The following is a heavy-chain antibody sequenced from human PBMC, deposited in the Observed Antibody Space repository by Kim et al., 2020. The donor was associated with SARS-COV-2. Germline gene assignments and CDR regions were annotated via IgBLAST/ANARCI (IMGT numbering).Heavy chain of an antibody. D-gene: IGHD3-16*01. CDR3: VKGGFDY. J-gene: IGHJ4*02. Sequence: GGSLRLSCAASGFTFNKISMNWVRQAPGQGLEWVANIKKDGSERYYVDSVKGRFTISRDNAKNSLYLQMNTLRAEDTAIYYCVKGGFDYWGQGILVSVSS. CDR1: GFTFNKIS. CDR2: IKKDGSER. V-gene: IGHV3-7*01.